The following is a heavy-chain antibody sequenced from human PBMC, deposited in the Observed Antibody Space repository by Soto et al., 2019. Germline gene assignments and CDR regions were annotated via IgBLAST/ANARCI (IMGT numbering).Heavy chain of an antibody. J-gene: IGHJ4*02. Sequence: LRLSCAASGFTFSSYGMHWVRRAPGKGLEWVALIAYDGSNKYYAESVEGRFAISRDNSKNTLFLQMNTLLSEDTAVYYCAKSPKIRMVGASYFDYWGQGALVTVSS. CDR2: IAYDGSNK. CDR1: GFTFSSYG. V-gene: IGHV3-30*18. D-gene: IGHD1-26*01. CDR3: AKSPKIRMVGASYFDY.